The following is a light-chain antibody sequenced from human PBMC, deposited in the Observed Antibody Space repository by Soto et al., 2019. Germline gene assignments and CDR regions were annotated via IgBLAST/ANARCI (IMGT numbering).Light chain of an antibody. CDR2: EVS. Sequence: QSVLTQPPSASGSPGQSVTISCTGTSSDVGGYNYVSWYQQHPGKAPKLMIYEVSKRPSGVPDRFSGSKSGNTASLTVSGLQAEDEADYYCSSYTSSSTLGVFGNGTKVTVL. CDR3: SSYTSSSTLGV. CDR1: SSDVGGYNY. J-gene: IGLJ1*01. V-gene: IGLV2-8*01.